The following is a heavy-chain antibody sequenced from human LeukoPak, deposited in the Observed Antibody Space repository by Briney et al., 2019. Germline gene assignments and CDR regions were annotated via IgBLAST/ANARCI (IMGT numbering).Heavy chain of an antibody. D-gene: IGHD1-26*01. J-gene: IGHJ5*02. CDR2: ISSGGGNT. CDR3: ARVEKKLIVGSTNHWFDP. CDR1: GFTFSTYA. V-gene: IGHV3-23*01. Sequence: PGGSLKISCAASGFTFSTYAMSWIRQAPGKGLEWVSAISSGGGNTDYADSVKGRFTISRDNSKNTVFLQMNSLRADDTAVYYCARVEKKLIVGSTNHWFDPWGQGTLVTVSS.